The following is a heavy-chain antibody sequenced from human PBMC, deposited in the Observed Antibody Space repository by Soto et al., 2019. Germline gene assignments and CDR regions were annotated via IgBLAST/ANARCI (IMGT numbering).Heavy chain of an antibody. CDR2: INHSGST. J-gene: IGHJ2*01. V-gene: IGHV4-34*01. CDR3: ARGGIAAAAWDL. CDR1: GGSFSGYY. Sequence: SETLSLTCAVYGGSFSGYYWSWIRQPPGKGLEWIGEINHSGSTNYNPSLKSRVTISVDTSKNQFSLKLSSVTAADTAVYYCARGGIAAAAWDLWGRGTLVTVSS. D-gene: IGHD6-13*01.